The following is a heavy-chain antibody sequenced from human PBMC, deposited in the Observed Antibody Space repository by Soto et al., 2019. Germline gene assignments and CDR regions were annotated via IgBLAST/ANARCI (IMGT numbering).Heavy chain of an antibody. CDR3: ARDLGYYYGSGSDFDY. Sequence: PSETLSLTCAVYGGSFSGYYWSWIRQPPGKGLEWIGEINHSGSTNYNPSLKSRVTISVDTSKNQFSLKLSSVTAADTAVYYCARDLGYYYGSGSDFDYWGQGTLVTVSS. CDR1: GGSFSGYY. V-gene: IGHV4-34*01. CDR2: INHSGST. J-gene: IGHJ4*02. D-gene: IGHD3-10*01.